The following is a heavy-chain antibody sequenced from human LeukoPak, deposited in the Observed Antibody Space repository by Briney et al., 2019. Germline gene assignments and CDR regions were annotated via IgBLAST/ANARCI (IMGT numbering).Heavy chain of an antibody. V-gene: IGHV4-59*01. CDR3: ARVMRYSGYALDY. Sequence: PSETLSLTCTVSCGFISSYYWSWIRPPPGKGLEWIGYIYYSGSTNYNPSLKSRVTISVDTSKNQFSLKLSSVTAADTAVYYCARVMRYSGYALDYWGQGTLVTVSS. D-gene: IGHD5-12*01. J-gene: IGHJ4*02. CDR2: IYYSGST. CDR1: CGFISSYY.